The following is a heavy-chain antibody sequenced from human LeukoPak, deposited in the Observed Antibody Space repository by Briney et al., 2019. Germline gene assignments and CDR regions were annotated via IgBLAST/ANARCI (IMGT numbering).Heavy chain of an antibody. V-gene: IGHV1-18*01. Sequence: ASVKVSCKASGYTFASYGISWVRQAPGQGLEWMGWNSAYNGNTNYAQKLQGRVTMTTDTSTSTAYMELRSLRSDDTAVYYCARDLFVGYCSSTSCRNWFDPWGQGTLVTVSS. CDR3: ARDLFVGYCSSTSCRNWFDP. CDR1: GYTFASYG. D-gene: IGHD2-2*01. CDR2: NSAYNGNT. J-gene: IGHJ5*02.